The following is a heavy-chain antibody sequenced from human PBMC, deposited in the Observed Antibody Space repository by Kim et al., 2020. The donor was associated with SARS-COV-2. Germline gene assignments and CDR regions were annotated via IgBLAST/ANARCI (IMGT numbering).Heavy chain of an antibody. Sequence: GESLKISCKGSGYSFTSYWIGWVRQMPGKGLEWMGIIYPGDSDTRYSPSFQGQVTISADKSISTAYLQWSSLKASDTAMYYCARWPGYCSITSCHGLDYWGQGTLVTVSS. CDR3: ARWPGYCSITSCHGLDY. CDR1: GYSFTSYW. J-gene: IGHJ4*02. CDR2: IYPGDSDT. V-gene: IGHV5-51*01. D-gene: IGHD2-2*01.